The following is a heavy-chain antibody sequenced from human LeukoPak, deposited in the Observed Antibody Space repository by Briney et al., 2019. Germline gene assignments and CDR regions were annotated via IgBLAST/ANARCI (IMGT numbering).Heavy chain of an antibody. D-gene: IGHD6-19*01. CDR1: GYTFTSYY. Sequence: ASGKVSCKASGYTFTSYYMHWVRQAPGQGLEWMGIINPSGGSTSYAQKFQGRVTMTRDTSTSTVYMELSSLRSEDTAVYYCARTAWLAGPSDYWGQGTLGTVSS. V-gene: IGHV1-46*01. J-gene: IGHJ4*02. CDR3: ARTAWLAGPSDY. CDR2: INPSGGST.